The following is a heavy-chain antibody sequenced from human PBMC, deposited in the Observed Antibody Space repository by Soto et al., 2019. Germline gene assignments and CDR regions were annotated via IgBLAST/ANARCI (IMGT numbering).Heavy chain of an antibody. V-gene: IGHV4-59*08. CDR1: GGSISSYY. J-gene: IGHJ4*02. D-gene: IGHD6-19*01. Sequence: SETLSLTCTVSGGSISSYYWSWIRQPPGKGLEWIGYIYYSGSTNYNPSLKSRVTISVDTSKHQFSLKLSSVTAADTAVYYCARHSSIAVAGTLDPYFDYWGQGTLVTSPQ. CDR3: ARHSSIAVAGTLDPYFDY. CDR2: IYYSGST.